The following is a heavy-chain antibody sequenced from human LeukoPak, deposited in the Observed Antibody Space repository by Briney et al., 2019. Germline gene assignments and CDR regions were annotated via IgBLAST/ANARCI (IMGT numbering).Heavy chain of an antibody. CDR3: TTDPDIVVVVAATAFDY. D-gene: IGHD2-15*01. J-gene: IGHJ4*02. V-gene: IGHV3-15*01. CDR1: GFTFSNAW. CDR2: IKSKTDGGTT. Sequence: GGSLRLSCAASGFTFSNAWMRWVRQAPGKGLEWVGRIKSKTDGGTTDYAAPVKGRFTISRDDSKNTLYLQMNSLKTEDTAVYYCTTDPDIVVVVAATAFDYWGQGTLVTVSS.